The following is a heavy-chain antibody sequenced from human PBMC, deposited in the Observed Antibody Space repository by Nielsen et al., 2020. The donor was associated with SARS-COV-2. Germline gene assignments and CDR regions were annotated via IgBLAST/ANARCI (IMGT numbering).Heavy chain of an antibody. J-gene: IGHJ4*02. CDR1: GFTFGSNW. CDR3: ADLWSGYPY. V-gene: IGHV3-74*01. CDR2: ISTDGTET. Sequence: GGSLRLSCAASGFTFGSNWMHWVRQVPEKGLVWVSRISTDGTETDYADSVKGRFTISRDNAKNTLYLQMNSLRAEDTAIYYCADLWSGYPYWGQGAPVTVSS. D-gene: IGHD3-3*01.